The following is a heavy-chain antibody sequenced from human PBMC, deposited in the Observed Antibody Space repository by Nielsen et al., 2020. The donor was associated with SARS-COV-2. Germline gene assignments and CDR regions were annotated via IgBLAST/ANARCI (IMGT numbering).Heavy chain of an antibody. CDR2: IFNSGST. J-gene: IGHJ4*02. CDR3: VRIDMATISVDY. Sequence: GSLRLSCIVSGGSISSGSHYWSWIRQPPGKGLEWVGSIFNSGSTTYNPSLKSRVTISVDTSKNQFSLKVNSVTAADTAVYYCVRIDMATISVDYWGRGTLVTVSS. CDR1: GGSISSGSHY. D-gene: IGHD5-24*01. V-gene: IGHV4-61*01.